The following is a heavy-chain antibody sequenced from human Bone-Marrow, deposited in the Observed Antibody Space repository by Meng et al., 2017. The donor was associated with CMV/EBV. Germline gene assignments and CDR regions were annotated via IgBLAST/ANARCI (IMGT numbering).Heavy chain of an antibody. J-gene: IGHJ6*04. V-gene: IGHV4-39*07. CDR3: ARSKPVVPAAIPDYYYGMDV. D-gene: IGHD2-2*02. CDR2: IFYGENT. Sequence: GSLRLSCTVSGGSISSSSCYWGWIRQPPGKGLVWIGSIFYGENTFYNPSLRSRVTISVDTSKNQFSLRLSSVTAADTAVFYCARSKPVVPAAIPDYYYGMDVWGKGTTVTVSS. CDR1: GGSISSSSCY.